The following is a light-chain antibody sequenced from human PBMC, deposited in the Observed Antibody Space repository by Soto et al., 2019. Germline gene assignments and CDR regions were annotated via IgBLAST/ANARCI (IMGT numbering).Light chain of an antibody. CDR3: QSYDSSLSGWV. Sequence: SYELTQPPSGSVAPGQTASITCGGDNIGTKGVHWYQQKPGQAPELVVYNGRDRPSGIPERFSGSNSGTSASLAITGLQAEDEADYYCQSYDSSLSGWVFGGGTKVTVL. J-gene: IGLJ3*02. CDR1: NIGTKG. V-gene: IGLV3-21*02. CDR2: NGR.